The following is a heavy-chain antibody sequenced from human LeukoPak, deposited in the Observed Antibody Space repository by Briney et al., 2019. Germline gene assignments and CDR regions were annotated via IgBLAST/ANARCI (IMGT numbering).Heavy chain of an antibody. Sequence: GASVKVSCKASGGTFSSYAISWVRQAPGQGLEWMGGIIPIFGTANYAQKLQGRVTMTTDTSTNTAYMELRSLRSDDTAVYYCARTGYCSTTTCYDGYYYGMDVWGQGTTVTVSS. V-gene: IGHV1-69*05. D-gene: IGHD2-2*01. CDR3: ARTGYCSTTTCYDGYYYGMDV. J-gene: IGHJ6*02. CDR2: IIPIFGTA. CDR1: GGTFSSYA.